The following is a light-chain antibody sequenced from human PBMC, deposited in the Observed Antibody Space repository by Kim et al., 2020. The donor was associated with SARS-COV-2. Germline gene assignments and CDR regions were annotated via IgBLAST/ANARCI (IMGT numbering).Light chain of an antibody. Sequence: SVQLTCTLSSGHSTYAIAWHQQQPEKGPRYLMKLNSDGSHSKGDGIPDRFSGSSSGAERYLSIASLQSEDEADYYCQTWGTGIRVVFGGGTKLTVL. V-gene: IGLV4-69*01. CDR2: LNSDGSH. J-gene: IGLJ2*01. CDR1: SGHSTYA. CDR3: QTWGTGIRVV.